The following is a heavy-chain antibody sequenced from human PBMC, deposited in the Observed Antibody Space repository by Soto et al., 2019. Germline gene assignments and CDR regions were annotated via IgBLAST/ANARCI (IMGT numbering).Heavy chain of an antibody. Sequence: QVQLQESGPGLVKPSETLSLTCTVSGVSVSSGSYYWSWIRQPPGKGLEWIGYIYYSGSTNYNPSLKCRVTISVDTSKNQFSLKLSSVTAADTAVYYCARDLSDLHYYGMDVWGQGTTVTVSS. D-gene: IGHD3-3*01. CDR1: GVSVSSGSYY. J-gene: IGHJ6*02. CDR3: ARDLSDLHYYGMDV. CDR2: IYYSGST. V-gene: IGHV4-61*01.